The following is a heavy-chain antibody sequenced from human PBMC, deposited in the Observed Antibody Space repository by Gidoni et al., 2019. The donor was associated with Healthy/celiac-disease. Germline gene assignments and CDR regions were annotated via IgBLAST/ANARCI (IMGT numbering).Heavy chain of an antibody. CDR2: MNPNSGNT. J-gene: IGHJ4*02. D-gene: IGHD2-15*01. CDR1: GSTFTSYD. Sequence: VKVSCKASGSTFTSYDINWVRQATGQGLEWMGWMNPNSGNTGYAQKFQGRVTMTRNTSISTAYMELSSLRSEDTAVYYCARGAYCSGGSCYPEGLYWGQGTLVTVSS. CDR3: ARGAYCSGGSCYPEGLY. V-gene: IGHV1-8*01.